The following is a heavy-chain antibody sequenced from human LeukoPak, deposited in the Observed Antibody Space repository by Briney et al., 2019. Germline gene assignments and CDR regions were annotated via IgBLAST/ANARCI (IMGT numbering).Heavy chain of an antibody. CDR1: GDSVSSNSAA. CDR3: ARDYAAAASYYYYGMDV. Sequence: PSQTLSLTCAISGDSVSSNSAAWNWIRQSPSRGLEWLERTYYRSKWYNDYAVSVKSRITINPDTSKNQFSLQLNSVTPEDTAVYYCARDYAAAASYYYYGMDVWGKGTTVTVSS. D-gene: IGHD6-13*01. CDR2: TYYRSKWYN. V-gene: IGHV6-1*01. J-gene: IGHJ6*04.